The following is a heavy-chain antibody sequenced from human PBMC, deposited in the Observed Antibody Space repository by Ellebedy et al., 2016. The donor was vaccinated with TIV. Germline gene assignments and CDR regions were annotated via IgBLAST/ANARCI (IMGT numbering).Heavy chain of an antibody. V-gene: IGHV4-38-2*02. D-gene: IGHD3-9*01. CDR1: GYSISSGYY. Sequence: SETLSLXXTVSGYSISSGYYWGWIRQPPGKGLEWLGSIHHTGTTYYSPSLKSRVSISVDTSKNQFSLRLSSVTAADTAVYYCARDRDDSESFDYWGQGTLVTVSS. J-gene: IGHJ4*02. CDR2: IHHTGTT. CDR3: ARDRDDSESFDY.